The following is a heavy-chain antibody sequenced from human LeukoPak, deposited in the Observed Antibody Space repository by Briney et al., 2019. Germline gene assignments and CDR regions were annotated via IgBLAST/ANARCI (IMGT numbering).Heavy chain of an antibody. CDR3: ARVRRHSFDP. J-gene: IGHJ5*02. Sequence: PSETLSLTCTVSGGSISSSSYYWGWIRQPPGKGLEWIGSIYYSGSTYYNPSLKSRVTISVDTSKDQFSLKLSSVTAADTAVYYCARVRRHSFDPWGQGTLVTVSS. V-gene: IGHV4-39*07. CDR2: IYYSGST. CDR1: GGSISSSSYY.